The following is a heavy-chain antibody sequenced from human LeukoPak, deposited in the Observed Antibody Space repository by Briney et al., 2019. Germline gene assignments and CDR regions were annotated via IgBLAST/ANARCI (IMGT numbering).Heavy chain of an antibody. CDR1: GFTFDDYA. V-gene: IGHV3-43*02. D-gene: IGHD6-13*01. CDR3: ARDTDSSNFDY. CDR2: ISGDGGST. J-gene: IGHJ4*02. Sequence: GESLKISCAASGFTFDDYAMHWVRQAPGKGLEWVSLISGDGGSTYYADSVKGRFTISRDNSKNSLYLQMNSLRTEDTALYYCARDTDSSNFDYWGQGTLVTVSS.